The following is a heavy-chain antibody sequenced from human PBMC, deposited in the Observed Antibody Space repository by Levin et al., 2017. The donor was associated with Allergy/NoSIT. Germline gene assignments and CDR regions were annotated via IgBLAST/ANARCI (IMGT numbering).Heavy chain of an antibody. D-gene: IGHD4-17*01. V-gene: IGHV3-9*01. CDR2: ISWNSGSI. J-gene: IGHJ2*01. CDR3: AKDLTTVTTYWYFDL. Sequence: GGSLRLSCAASGFTFDDYAMHWVRQAPGKGLEWVSGISWNSGSIGYADSVKGRFTISRDNAKNSLYLQMNSLRAEDTALYYCAKDLTTVTTYWYFDLWGRGTLVTVSS. CDR1: GFTFDDYA.